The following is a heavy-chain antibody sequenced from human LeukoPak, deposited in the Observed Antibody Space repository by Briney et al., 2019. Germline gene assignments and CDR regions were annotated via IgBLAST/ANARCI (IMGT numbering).Heavy chain of an antibody. Sequence: ASVKVSCKASRCTFSSYAISWVRQAPGQGLEWMERIIPIFGTANYAQKFQGRVTITTDESTSTVYMDLSNLRSEDTAVYYCARGSLGLYYYDSSGYVNFDYWGQGTLVTVSS. CDR1: RCTFSSYA. V-gene: IGHV1-69*05. CDR3: ARGSLGLYYYDSSGYVNFDY. J-gene: IGHJ4*02. CDR2: IIPIFGTA. D-gene: IGHD3-22*01.